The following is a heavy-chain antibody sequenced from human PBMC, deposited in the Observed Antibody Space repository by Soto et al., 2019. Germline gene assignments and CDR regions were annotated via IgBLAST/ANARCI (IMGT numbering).Heavy chain of an antibody. V-gene: IGHV3-30*18. CDR2: ISYDGSNK. D-gene: IGHD1-26*01. CDR3: AKVLANWELIDY. J-gene: IGHJ4*02. CDR1: GFTFSSYG. Sequence: GGSLRLSCAASGFTFSSYGMHWVRQAPGKGLEWVAVISYDGSNKYYADSVKGRFTISRDNSKNTLYLQMNSLRAEDTAVYYCAKVLANWELIDYWGQGTLVTVSS.